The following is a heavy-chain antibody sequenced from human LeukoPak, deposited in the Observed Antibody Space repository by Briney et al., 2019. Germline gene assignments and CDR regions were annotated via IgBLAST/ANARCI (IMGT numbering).Heavy chain of an antibody. CDR2: IYSGGST. J-gene: IGHJ4*02. Sequence: GGSLRLSCAASGFTVSSKYMSWVRQAPGKGLEWVSVIYSGGSTYYADSVKGRFTISRDNSKNTLYLQMNSLRAEDTAVYYCARDGGTRLKYSYGYGDYWGQGTLVTVSS. V-gene: IGHV3-66*01. CDR1: GFTVSSKY. D-gene: IGHD5-18*01. CDR3: ARDGGTRLKYSYGYGDY.